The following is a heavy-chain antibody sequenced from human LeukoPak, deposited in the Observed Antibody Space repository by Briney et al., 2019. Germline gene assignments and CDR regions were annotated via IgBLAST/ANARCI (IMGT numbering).Heavy chain of an antibody. D-gene: IGHD2-2*01. CDR2: IYTSGST. J-gene: IGHJ4*02. CDR3: ARSQGNNAWSYFDS. CDR1: GGSISSYY. Sequence: SETLSLTCTVSGGSISSYYWSWIRQPAGKGLEWIGRIYTSGSTNYNPSLKSRVTMSVDTSKNQFSLKLSSVITADTAVYYCARSQGNNAWSYFDSWGQGSLVTVSS. V-gene: IGHV4-4*07.